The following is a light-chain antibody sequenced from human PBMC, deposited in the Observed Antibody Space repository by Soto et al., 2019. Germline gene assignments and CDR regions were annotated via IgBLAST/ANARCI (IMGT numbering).Light chain of an antibody. CDR3: HQYAYSPLT. Sequence: EIVLTQSPGTLSLSPGERATLSCRASQSVGRNYLGWYQQKPGQAPRLLIYDASNRATGIPDRFSGSGSGTDFTLTISRLEPYDFALYFCHQYAYSPLTFGGGTKVDIK. J-gene: IGKJ4*01. V-gene: IGKV3-20*01. CDR2: DAS. CDR1: QSVGRNY.